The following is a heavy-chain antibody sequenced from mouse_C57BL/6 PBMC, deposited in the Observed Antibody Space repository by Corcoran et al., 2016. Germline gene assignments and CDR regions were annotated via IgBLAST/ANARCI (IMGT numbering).Heavy chain of an antibody. CDR1: GYTFTDYY. D-gene: IGHD2-3*01. CDR3: ATEDSVYDGYPYYAMDY. Sequence: QVQLKQSGAELVRPGASVKLSCKASGYTFTDYYINWVKQRPGQGLEWIARIYPGSGNTYYNEKFKGKATLTAEKSSSTAYMQLSSLTSEDSAVYFCATEDSVYDGYPYYAMDYWGQGTSVTVSS. V-gene: IGHV1-76*01. CDR2: IYPGSGNT. J-gene: IGHJ4*01.